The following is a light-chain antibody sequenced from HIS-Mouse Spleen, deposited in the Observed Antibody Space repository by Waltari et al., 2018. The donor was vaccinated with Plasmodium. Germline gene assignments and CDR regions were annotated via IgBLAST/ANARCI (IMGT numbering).Light chain of an antibody. J-gene: IGLJ3*02. Sequence: SYELTQPPSVSVSPGQTARITCSGDALPKKYAYWYQQKSGKAPVLVIYEESKRPSGIPEGFSGSSAWTMATWTISGAQVEEEADYYCYSTDSSGNHRVFGGGTKLTVL. CDR2: EES. CDR3: YSTDSSGNHRV. V-gene: IGLV3-10*01. CDR1: ALPKKY.